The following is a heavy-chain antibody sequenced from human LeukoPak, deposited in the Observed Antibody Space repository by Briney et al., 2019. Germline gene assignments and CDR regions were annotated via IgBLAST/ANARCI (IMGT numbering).Heavy chain of an antibody. Sequence: PGGSLRLSCAASGFTFNNFWMSWVRQAPGKGLEWVANIKQDGSEKYYVDSVKGRFTISRDNAKKSTYLQMSSLTAADTAVYYCAKDRSIGTYYTFDHWGQGTLVTVSS. CDR3: AKDRSIGTYYTFDH. D-gene: IGHD1-26*01. CDR1: GFTFNNFW. CDR2: IKQDGSEK. J-gene: IGHJ4*02. V-gene: IGHV3-7*03.